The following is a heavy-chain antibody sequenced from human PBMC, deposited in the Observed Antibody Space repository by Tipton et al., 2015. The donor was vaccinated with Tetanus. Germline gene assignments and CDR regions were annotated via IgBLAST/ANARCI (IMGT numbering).Heavy chain of an antibody. D-gene: IGHD3-22*01. Sequence: TLSLTCTVSGDSVSGYYWSWIRQPPGKGLEWIGYVSDSGSTYSNPSLRSRIIISVDTSKNQFSLILSSVTAADTAVYYCARATPSGSYFVRYYSMDVWGQGTTVVVSS. CDR1: GDSVSGYY. CDR3: ARATPSGSYFVRYYSMDV. J-gene: IGHJ6*02. CDR2: VSDSGST. V-gene: IGHV4-30-4*01.